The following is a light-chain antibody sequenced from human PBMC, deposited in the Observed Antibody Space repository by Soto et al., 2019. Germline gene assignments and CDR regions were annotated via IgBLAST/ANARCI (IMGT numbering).Light chain of an antibody. CDR2: AAS. J-gene: IGKJ1*01. CDR3: QPYYSYPLWT. Sequence: AIRMTQSPSSFSASTGDRVTITCRASQGISSYLAWYQQKPGKAPKLLIYAASTLQSGVPSRFSGSGSGTDFTLTISCLQSEDFATYYCQPYYSYPLWTFGQGTKVEIK. V-gene: IGKV1-8*01. CDR1: QGISSY.